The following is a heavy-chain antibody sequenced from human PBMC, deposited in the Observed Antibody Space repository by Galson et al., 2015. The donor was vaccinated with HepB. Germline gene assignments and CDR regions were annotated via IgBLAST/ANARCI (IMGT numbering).Heavy chain of an antibody. CDR1: GYTFTSYG. Sequence: SVKVSCKASGYTFTSYGISRVRQAPGQGLEWMGWISAYNGNTNYAQKLQGRVTMTTDTSTSTAYMELRSLRSDDTAVYYCARGGAYYDSSGYPFDYWGQGTLVTVSS. J-gene: IGHJ4*02. CDR2: ISAYNGNT. D-gene: IGHD3-22*01. V-gene: IGHV1-18*04. CDR3: ARGGAYYDSSGYPFDY.